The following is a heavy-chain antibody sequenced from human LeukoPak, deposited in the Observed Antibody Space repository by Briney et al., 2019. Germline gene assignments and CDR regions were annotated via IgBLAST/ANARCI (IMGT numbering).Heavy chain of an antibody. CDR1: GFTVRNKY. J-gene: IGHJ4*02. D-gene: IGHD4-17*01. V-gene: IGHV3-53*01. CDR2: MYSGGTV. Sequence: GGSLRLSCAASGFTVRNKYMTWVRQAPGKGLEWVALMYSGGTVYYAASVKGRFPIPRDNSKNTLYLQMHRQRAEDAALYYCATRDSGDSPSFDYWGQGTLVTVSS. CDR3: ATRDSGDSPSFDY.